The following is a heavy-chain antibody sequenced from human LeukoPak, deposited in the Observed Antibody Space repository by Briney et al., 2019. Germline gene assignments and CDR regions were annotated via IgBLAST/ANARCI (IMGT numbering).Heavy chain of an antibody. Sequence: SETLSLTCSVSGGSISSYFWSWIRQPPGKGLEWIGSFYYTGNTNYNPSLKSRVTISVDTSKNQFSLKMNSVTAADTAVYYCARGGSHFDYWGQGTLVTVSS. J-gene: IGHJ4*02. CDR3: ARGGSHFDY. V-gene: IGHV4-59*01. CDR1: GGSISSYF. CDR2: FYYTGNT. D-gene: IGHD1-26*01.